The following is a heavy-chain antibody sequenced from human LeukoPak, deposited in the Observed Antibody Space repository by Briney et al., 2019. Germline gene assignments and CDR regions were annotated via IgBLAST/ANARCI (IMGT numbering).Heavy chain of an antibody. CDR1: GFTFDDSA. CDR3: AKEDAEEFLERATSRHN. J-gene: IGHJ4*02. Sequence: GGSLRLSCAASGFTFDDSAMHWVRQAPGKGLEWVSLISGDGGSTYYADSVKGRFTISRDNSKNSLYLQMNSLRAETTAFNYCAKEDAEEFLERATSRHNRGQETLVTVSS. CDR2: ISGDGGST. V-gene: IGHV3-43*02. D-gene: IGHD5-24*01.